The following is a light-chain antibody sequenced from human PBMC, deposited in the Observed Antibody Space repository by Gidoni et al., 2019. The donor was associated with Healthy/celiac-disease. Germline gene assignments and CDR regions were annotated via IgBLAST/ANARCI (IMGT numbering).Light chain of an antibody. CDR2: DLS. CDR3: SSYTSSSTLEV. V-gene: IGLV2-14*01. Sequence: SALTPPPSVSVSPGQSITISCTGTSSSVGGYNYVSWYQQHPGKAPKLMIYDLSNRPSGGSNRFSGSKSGNTAYLTISGLQAEDEADYYCSSYTSSSTLEVFGGGTKLTVL. J-gene: IGLJ3*02. CDR1: SSSVGGYNY.